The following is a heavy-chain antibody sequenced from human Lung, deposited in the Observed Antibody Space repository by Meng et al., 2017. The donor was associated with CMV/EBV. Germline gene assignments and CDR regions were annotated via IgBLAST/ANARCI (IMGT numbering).Heavy chain of an antibody. CDR3: ARGYCSDDRYYWAPDC. J-gene: IGHJ4*02. D-gene: IGHD2-15*01. CDR2: IKEDGSEK. Sequence: GESMKISCAASGFTFSSYWMNWVRQAPGKGLEWVANIKEDGSEKHYVASVKGRFTISRDNAKNSLFLQMNSLRAEDTAVYQCARGYCSDDRYYWAPDCWGQGXLVTVSS. CDR1: GFTFSSYW. V-gene: IGHV3-7*01.